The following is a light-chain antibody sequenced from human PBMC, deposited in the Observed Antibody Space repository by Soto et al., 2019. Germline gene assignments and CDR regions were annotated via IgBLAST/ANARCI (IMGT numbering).Light chain of an antibody. V-gene: IGKV3-15*01. CDR1: QSVSSN. CDR2: GAS. CDR3: QQYNNWPPIT. J-gene: IGKJ5*01. Sequence: TQSPATLSVSPGERATLSCRASQSVSSNLAWYQQKPGQAPRLLIYGASTRATGIPARCSGSGSGTEFTPTISSLQSEDFAVYDCQQYNNWPPITFGQGTRLEIK.